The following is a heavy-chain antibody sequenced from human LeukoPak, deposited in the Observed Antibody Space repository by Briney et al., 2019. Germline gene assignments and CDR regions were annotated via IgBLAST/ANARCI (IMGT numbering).Heavy chain of an antibody. V-gene: IGHV3-74*01. CDR3: ARGGFSHGFDV. Sequence: GGSLRLSCAASGFTFRSFWIHWVRQAPGKGLVWVGRINNDGTDTIYADSVKGRFTVSRDNPKNTLYLQMNSLRVEDTAVYFCARGGFSHGFDVWGQGTVVTVSS. CDR1: GFTFRSFW. CDR2: INNDGTDT. D-gene: IGHD5-12*01. J-gene: IGHJ3*01.